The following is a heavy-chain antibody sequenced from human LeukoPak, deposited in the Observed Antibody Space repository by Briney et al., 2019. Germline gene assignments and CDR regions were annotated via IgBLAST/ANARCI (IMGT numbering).Heavy chain of an antibody. CDR1: GFTFSSYW. D-gene: IGHD6-19*01. J-gene: IGHJ4*02. Sequence: GGSLRLSCAASGFTFSSYWMHWVRQAPGKGLVWVSRINSDGSSTSYADSVEGRFTISRDNAKNTLYLQMNSLRAEDTAVYYCARVEQWLPFDYWGQGTLVTVSS. V-gene: IGHV3-74*01. CDR3: ARVEQWLPFDY. CDR2: INSDGSST.